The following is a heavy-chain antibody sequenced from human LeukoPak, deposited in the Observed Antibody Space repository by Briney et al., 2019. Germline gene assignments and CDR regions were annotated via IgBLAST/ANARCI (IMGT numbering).Heavy chain of an antibody. CDR2: INPNSGGT. CDR1: GYTFTGYY. D-gene: IGHD5-18*01. CDR3: ARDLHPPAYGYDSY. J-gene: IGHJ4*02. Sequence: ASVTVSFKASGYTFTGYYMHWVRQAPGQGLEWMGWINPNSGGTNYAQKFQGRVTMTRDTSISTAYMELSRLRSDDTAVYYCARDLHPPAYGYDSYWGQGTLVTVSS. V-gene: IGHV1-2*02.